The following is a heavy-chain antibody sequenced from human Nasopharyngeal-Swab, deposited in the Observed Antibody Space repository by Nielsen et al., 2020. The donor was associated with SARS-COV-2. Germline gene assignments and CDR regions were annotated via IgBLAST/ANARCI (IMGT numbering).Heavy chain of an antibody. CDR1: GRSISGSDW. CDR2: TSPDGGT. CDR3: ASSSSEKRGHDS. V-gene: IGHV4-4*02. J-gene: IGHJ4*02. D-gene: IGHD3-16*01. Sequence: SETLSLTCAVSGRSISGSDWWSWVRQPPGKGLEWIGETSPDGGTNYNPSLKGRVVVSVDRSKNQFSLRLNSVTAADTAVYYCASSSSEKRGHDSWGQGTLVTVSS.